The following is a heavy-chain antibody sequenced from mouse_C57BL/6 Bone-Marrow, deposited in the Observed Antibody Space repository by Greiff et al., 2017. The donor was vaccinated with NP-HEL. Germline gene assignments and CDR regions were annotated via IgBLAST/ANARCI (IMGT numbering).Heavy chain of an antibody. V-gene: IGHV5-12*01. D-gene: IGHD1-1*01. CDR2: ISNGGGST. CDR3: ARHTGSSSYYAMDY. CDR1: GFTFSDYY. Sequence: EVKLVESGGGLVQPGGSLKLSCAASGFTFSDYYMYWVRQTPEKRLEWVAYISNGGGSTYYPDTVKGRFTISRDNAKNTLYLQMSRLKSEDTAMYYCARHTGSSSYYAMDYWGQGTSVTVSS. J-gene: IGHJ4*01.